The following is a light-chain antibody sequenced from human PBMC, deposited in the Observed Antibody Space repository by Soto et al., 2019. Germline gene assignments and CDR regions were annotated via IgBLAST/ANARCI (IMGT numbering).Light chain of an antibody. V-gene: IGKV1-5*03. CDR2: KAS. CDR3: QQSFT. CDR1: QSISSW. J-gene: IGKJ3*01. Sequence: DIQMTQSPSTLSASVGDRVTITCRASQSISSWLAWYQQKPGKAPKLLIYKASSLESGVPSRVSGSGSGTEFTLTSSSLQPYDFATYYCQQSFTFGPGTKGDIK.